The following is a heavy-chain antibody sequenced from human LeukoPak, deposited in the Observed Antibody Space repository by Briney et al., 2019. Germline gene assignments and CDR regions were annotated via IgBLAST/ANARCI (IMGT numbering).Heavy chain of an antibody. CDR2: ISSSGYHT. Sequence: KTGGSLRLSCAASGFIFSDYSINWIHQAPGKGLEWVSYISSSGYHTNYADSVKGRFTISRDNAKNSLYLQMNSLRDEDTAVYYCARVMGDYYASGAPRAFDIWGQGTMVTVSS. CDR1: GFIFSDYS. D-gene: IGHD3-22*01. V-gene: IGHV3-11*06. CDR3: ARVMGDYYASGAPRAFDI. J-gene: IGHJ3*02.